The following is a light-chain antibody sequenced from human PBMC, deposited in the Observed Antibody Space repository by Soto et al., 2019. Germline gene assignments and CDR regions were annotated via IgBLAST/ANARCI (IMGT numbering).Light chain of an antibody. Sequence: DIQMTQSPSSLSASIGDRVTISCRASQDISSSLNWYQHKSGKAPKLLIYAASGLHSGVPSRFSGSGSGTDFTLTISSLQPEDFATYYCQQSYVTSWTFGQGTKVDIK. J-gene: IGKJ1*01. CDR1: QDISSS. V-gene: IGKV1-39*01. CDR2: AAS. CDR3: QQSYVTSWT.